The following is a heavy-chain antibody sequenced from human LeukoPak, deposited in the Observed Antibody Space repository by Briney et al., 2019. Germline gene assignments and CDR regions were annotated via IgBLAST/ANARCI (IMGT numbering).Heavy chain of an antibody. D-gene: IGHD3-22*01. J-gene: IGHJ4*02. CDR2: INAGSGNT. Sequence: ASVKVSCKASGYTFVTYAMHWVRQAPGQRLEWMGWINAGSGNTKYSQSFQGRVTITRDTSAGTAYVELSSLRSEDTAVYYCARAGGDYYDSSAYPLDYWGQGTLVTVSS. CDR3: ARAGGDYYDSSAYPLDY. CDR1: GYTFVTYA. V-gene: IGHV1-3*01.